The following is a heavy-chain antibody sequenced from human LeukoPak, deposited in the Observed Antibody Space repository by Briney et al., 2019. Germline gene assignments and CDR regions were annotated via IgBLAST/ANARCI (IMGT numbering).Heavy chain of an antibody. CDR3: ARDGGLVGASGAFDY. CDR1: GFTFSSYS. J-gene: IGHJ4*02. Sequence: GGSLKLSCAASGFTFSSYSMNWVRQAPGKGLEWVSYISSSSSTIYYADSVKGRFTISRDNAKNSLYLQMNSLRDEDTAVYYCARDGGLVGASGAFDYWGQGTLVTVSS. V-gene: IGHV3-48*02. D-gene: IGHD1-26*01. CDR2: ISSSSSTI.